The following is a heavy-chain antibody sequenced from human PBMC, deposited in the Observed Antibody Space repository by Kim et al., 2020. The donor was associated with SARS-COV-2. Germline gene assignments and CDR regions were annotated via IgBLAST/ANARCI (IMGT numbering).Heavy chain of an antibody. V-gene: IGHV3-66*01. J-gene: IGHJ4*02. CDR3: ARANYDSSGYYYAY. CDR1: GFTVSSNY. Sequence: GGSLRLSCAASGFTVSSNYMSWVRQAPGKGLEWVSVIYSGGSTYYADSVKGRFTISRDNSKNTLYLQMNSLRAEDTAVYYCARANYDSSGYYYAYWGQGTLVTVSS. CDR2: IYSGGST. D-gene: IGHD3-22*01.